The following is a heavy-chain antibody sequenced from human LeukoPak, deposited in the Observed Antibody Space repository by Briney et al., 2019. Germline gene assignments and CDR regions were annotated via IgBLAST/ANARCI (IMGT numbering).Heavy chain of an antibody. Sequence: ASVKVSCKASGYTFTSYGISWVRQAPGQGLEWMGWISAYNGNTNYAQKLQGRVTMTTDTSTSTAYMELRSLRSDDTAVYYCARADVDLVATEDGYFDYWGQGTLVTVSS. CDR1: GYTFTSYG. D-gene: IGHD5-12*01. CDR3: ARADVDLVATEDGYFDY. CDR2: ISAYNGNT. J-gene: IGHJ4*02. V-gene: IGHV1-18*01.